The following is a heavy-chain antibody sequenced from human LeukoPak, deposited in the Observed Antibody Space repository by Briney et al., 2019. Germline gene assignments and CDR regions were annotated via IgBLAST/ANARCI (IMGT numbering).Heavy chain of an antibody. V-gene: IGHV4-61*02. D-gene: IGHD4-17*01. CDR2: IYTSGST. CDR1: GGSISSGSYY. J-gene: IGHJ5*02. CDR3: ARDGDTVTTDNWFDP. Sequence: SETLSLTCTVSGGSISSGSYYWSWIRQPAGKGLEWIGRIYTSGSTSYNPSLKSRVTISVDTSKNQFSLKLSSVTAADTAVYYCARDGDTVTTDNWFDPWGQGTLVTVSS.